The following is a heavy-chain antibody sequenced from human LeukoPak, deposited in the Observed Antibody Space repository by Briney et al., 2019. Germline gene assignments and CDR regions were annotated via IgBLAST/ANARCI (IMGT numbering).Heavy chain of an antibody. CDR3: ARARVRGNSNPFFDY. V-gene: IGHV4-61*01. D-gene: IGHD4-11*01. CDR2: IYYSGST. J-gene: IGHJ4*02. Sequence: PSETLSLTCTVSGGSVSSGTYYWSWIRQPPGKGLEWIGYIYYSGSTNYNPSLKSRVTISVDTSKNQFSLKLSSVTAADTAVYYCARARVRGNSNPFFDYWGQGTLVTVSS. CDR1: GGSVSSGTYY.